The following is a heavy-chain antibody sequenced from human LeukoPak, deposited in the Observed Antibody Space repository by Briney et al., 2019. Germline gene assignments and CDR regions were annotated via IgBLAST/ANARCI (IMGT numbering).Heavy chain of an antibody. Sequence: GGSLRLSCAASGFTFSDYYMSWIRQAPGKGLEWVAVISYDGSNKYYADSVKGRFTISRDNSKNTLYLQMNSLRAEDTAVYYCAKGIFAKGYGSGSYYNPHESTVDYWGQGTLVTVSS. CDR1: GFTFSDYY. V-gene: IGHV3-30*18. CDR3: AKGIFAKGYGSGSYYNPHESTVDY. D-gene: IGHD3-10*01. J-gene: IGHJ4*02. CDR2: ISYDGSNK.